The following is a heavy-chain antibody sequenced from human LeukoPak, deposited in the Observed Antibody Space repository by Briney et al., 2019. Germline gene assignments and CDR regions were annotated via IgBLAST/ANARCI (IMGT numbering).Heavy chain of an antibody. Sequence: ASVKVSCKASGYTFTSYDINWVRQATGQGLEWMGWMNPNSGNTGYAQKFQGRVTMTRNTSISTAYMELSGLRSEDTAVYYCARGEYSSSCPDYWGQGTLVTVSS. V-gene: IGHV1-8*01. CDR1: GYTFTSYD. CDR3: ARGEYSSSCPDY. D-gene: IGHD6-6*01. J-gene: IGHJ4*02. CDR2: MNPNSGNT.